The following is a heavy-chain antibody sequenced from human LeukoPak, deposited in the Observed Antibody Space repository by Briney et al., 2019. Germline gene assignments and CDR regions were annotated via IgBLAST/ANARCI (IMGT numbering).Heavy chain of an antibody. CDR1: GFAFSDYY. J-gene: IGHJ5*02. D-gene: IGHD3-10*01. CDR2: ISSSGSTI. V-gene: IGHV3-11*01. Sequence: GGSLRLSCAASGFAFSDYYMSWIRQAPGKGLEWVSYISSSGSTIYYADSVKGRFTISRDNAKNSLYLQMNSLRAEDTAVYYCARDPRVLWFGESSLLGPWGQGTLVTVSS. CDR3: ARDPRVLWFGESSLLGP.